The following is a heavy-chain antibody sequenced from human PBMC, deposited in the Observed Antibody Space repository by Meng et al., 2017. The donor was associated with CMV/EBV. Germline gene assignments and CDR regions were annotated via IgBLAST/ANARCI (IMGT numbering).Heavy chain of an antibody. D-gene: IGHD1-1*01. CDR3: AKGPTGTADY. Sequence: GQVVESGGGVVQPGGSLRLSCAASGFTFSSYGMHWVRQAPGKGLEWVAFIRYDGSNKYYADSVKGRFTISRDNSKNTLYLQMNSLRAEDTAVYYCAKGPTGTADYWGQGTLVTVSS. J-gene: IGHJ4*02. CDR2: IRYDGSNK. V-gene: IGHV3-30*02. CDR1: GFTFSSYG.